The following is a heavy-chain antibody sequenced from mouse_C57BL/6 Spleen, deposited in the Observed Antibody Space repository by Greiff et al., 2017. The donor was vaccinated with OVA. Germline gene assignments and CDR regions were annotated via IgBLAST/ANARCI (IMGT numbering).Heavy chain of an antibody. CDR3: ARKRDYDGRGYYAMDY. CDR1: GFSLTSYG. J-gene: IGHJ4*01. CDR2: IWSGGST. Sequence: QVQLQQSGPGLVQPSQSLSITCTVSGFSLTSYGVHWVRQSPGKGLEWLGVIWSGGSTDYNAAFISRLSISKDNSKSQVFFKMNSLQADDTAIYYCARKRDYDGRGYYAMDYWGQGTSVTVSS. V-gene: IGHV2-2*01. D-gene: IGHD2-4*01.